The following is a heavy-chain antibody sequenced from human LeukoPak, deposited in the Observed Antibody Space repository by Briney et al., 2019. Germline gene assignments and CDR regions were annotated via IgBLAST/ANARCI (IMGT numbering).Heavy chain of an antibody. V-gene: IGHV3-9*03. CDR2: ISWNSGSI. J-gene: IGHJ4*02. D-gene: IGHD6-19*01. CDR1: GFTFDDYA. CDR3: AKGQYSSGWYVFDY. Sequence: PGGSLRLSCAASGFTFDDYAMHWVRQAPGKGLEWVSGISWNSGSIGYADSVKGRFTISRDNAKNSLYLQMNSPRAEDMALYYCAKGQYSSGWYVFDYWGQGTLVTVSS.